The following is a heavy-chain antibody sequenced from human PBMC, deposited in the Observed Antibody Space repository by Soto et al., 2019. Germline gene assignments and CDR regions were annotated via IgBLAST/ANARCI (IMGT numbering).Heavy chain of an antibody. V-gene: IGHV3-30*18. D-gene: IGHD3-10*01. J-gene: IGHJ6*04. Sequence: QVQLVESGGGVVQPGRSLRLSCAASGFTFSSYGMHWVRQAPGKGLEWVAVISYDGSNKYYADSVKGRFTISRDNSKNTVYLQMTRLRAEDTAVYYCAKGTLWFGEPLYGMDVWGEGTTVTVSS. CDR3: AKGTLWFGEPLYGMDV. CDR1: GFTFSSYG. CDR2: ISYDGSNK.